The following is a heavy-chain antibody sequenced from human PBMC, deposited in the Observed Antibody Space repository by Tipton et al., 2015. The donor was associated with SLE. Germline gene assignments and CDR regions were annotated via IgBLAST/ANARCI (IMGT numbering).Heavy chain of an antibody. D-gene: IGHD5-24*01. CDR2: IYYSGST. Sequence: TLSLTCTVSGGSVSSGSYYWSWIRQPPGKGLEWIGYIYYSGSTNYNPSLKSRVTISVDKSKNQFSLKLSSVTAADTAVYYCARRRDGYNFDYWGQGTLVTVSS. CDR1: GGSVSSGSYY. V-gene: IGHV4-61*01. CDR3: ARRRDGYNFDY. J-gene: IGHJ4*02.